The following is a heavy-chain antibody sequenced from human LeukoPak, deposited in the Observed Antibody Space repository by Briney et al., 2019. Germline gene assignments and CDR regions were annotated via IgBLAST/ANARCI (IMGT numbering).Heavy chain of an antibody. CDR1: GFTFR. CDR2: IKQDGSEK. CDR3: ARGTHYYDISGYDY. V-gene: IGHV3-7*03. J-gene: IGHJ4*02. Sequence: GGSLRLSCTASGFTFRMTWVRQAPGKGLEWVANIKQDGSEKYYVDSVKGRFTISRDNAKNSLYLQMNSLRAEDTAVYYCARGTHYYDISGYDYWGQGTLVTVSS. D-gene: IGHD3-22*01.